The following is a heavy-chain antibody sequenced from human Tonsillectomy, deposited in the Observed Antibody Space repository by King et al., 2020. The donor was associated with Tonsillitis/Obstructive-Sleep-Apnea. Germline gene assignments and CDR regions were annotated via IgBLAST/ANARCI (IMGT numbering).Heavy chain of an antibody. V-gene: IGHV3-11*06. D-gene: IGHD2-2*01. CDR3: ARGSFTSVAPFDY. Sequence: HVQLVESGGGLVKPGGSLRLSCAASGFTFSDYYMSWVRQAPGRGLEWVSYISSPSGYTNYADSVKGRFTISRDNAKNSLYLQMNSLRAEDTAVYYCARGSFTSVAPFDYWGQGTLVTVSS. CDR2: ISSPSGYT. J-gene: IGHJ4*02. CDR1: GFTFSDYY.